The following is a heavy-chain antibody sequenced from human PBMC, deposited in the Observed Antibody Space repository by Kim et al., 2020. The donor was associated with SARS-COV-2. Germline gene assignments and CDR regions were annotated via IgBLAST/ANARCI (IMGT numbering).Heavy chain of an antibody. Sequence: GGSLRLSCAASGFTFTDYYMSWIRQAPGKGLEWVSYISSSSSYTNYADSVKGRFTISRDNAKNSLYLQMNSLRAEDTAVYYCARLDPGCRVRSRLGFCFVDYWGQGTLVTVSS. CDR3: ARLDPGCRVRSRLGFCFVDY. CDR1: GFTFTDYY. V-gene: IGHV3-11*03. J-gene: IGHJ4*02. D-gene: IGHD3-3*01. CDR2: ISSSSSYT.